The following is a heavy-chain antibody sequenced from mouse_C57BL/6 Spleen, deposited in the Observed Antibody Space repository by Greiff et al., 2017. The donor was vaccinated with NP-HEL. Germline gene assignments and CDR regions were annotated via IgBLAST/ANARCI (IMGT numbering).Heavy chain of an antibody. CDR3: ASSGKAWYFDV. CDR2: IDPSDSET. CDR1: GYTFTSYW. J-gene: IGHJ1*03. Sequence: VQLQQSGAELVRPGSSVKLSCKASGYTFTSYWMHWVKQRPIQGLEWIGNIDPSDSETHYNQKFKDKATLTVDKSSSTAYMQLSSLTSEDSAVYYCASSGKAWYFDVWGTGTTVTVSS. D-gene: IGHD2-1*01. V-gene: IGHV1-52*01.